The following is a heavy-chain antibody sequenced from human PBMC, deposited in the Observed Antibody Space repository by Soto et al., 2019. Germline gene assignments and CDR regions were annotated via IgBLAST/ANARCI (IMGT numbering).Heavy chain of an antibody. Sequence: PWGSLRLSCAASGFTFSSYAMHWVRQAPGKGLEWVAVISYDGSNKYYADSVKGRFTISRDNSKNTLYLQMNSLRAEDMAVYYCARPLWRDDYNWGYFDLWGRGTLVTVSS. D-gene: IGHD4-4*01. CDR1: GFTFSSYA. CDR3: ARPLWRDDYNWGYFDL. V-gene: IGHV3-30-3*01. CDR2: ISYDGSNK. J-gene: IGHJ2*01.